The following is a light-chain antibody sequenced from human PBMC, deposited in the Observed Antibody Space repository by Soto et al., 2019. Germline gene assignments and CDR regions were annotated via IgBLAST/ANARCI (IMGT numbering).Light chain of an antibody. J-gene: IGLJ1*01. V-gene: IGLV2-14*01. CDR3: RSYTSSSTLV. CDR2: EVS. Sequence: LRQPASVCGSRAQSIPISCTGNISDVGGYSYVSWYQQHPGKARKLMIYEVSNRASGGSNRFSGSKSGNTASLTISGLQAEDEADYYCRSYTSSSTLVFGTGTKVTVL. CDR1: ISDVGGYSY.